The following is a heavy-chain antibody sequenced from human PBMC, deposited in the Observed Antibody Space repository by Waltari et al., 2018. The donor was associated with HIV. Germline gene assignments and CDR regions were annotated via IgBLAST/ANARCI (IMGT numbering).Heavy chain of an antibody. CDR3: VRQPLRHDL. Sequence: EVKLVESGGGAVQTGGSLRLSGEGSGWTFWSHDLDWVRQTPGKGLEWVAQISYDAREKFHGDSVRGRFVVSRDNARNSIFLQMNNLRDDDTGVYFCVRQPLRHDL. CDR1: GWTFWSHD. V-gene: IGHV3-7*01. CDR2: ISYDAREK. J-gene: IGHJ2*01.